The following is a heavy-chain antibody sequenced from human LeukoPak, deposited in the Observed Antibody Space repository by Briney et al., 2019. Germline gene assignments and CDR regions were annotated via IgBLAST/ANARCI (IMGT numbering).Heavy chain of an antibody. CDR3: ARAGGFFSPFGY. CDR2: IYYSGST. J-gene: IGHJ4*02. D-gene: IGHD3-3*01. CDR1: GGSISSGGYY. V-gene: IGHV4-31*03. Sequence: SQTLSLTCTVSGGSISSGGYYWSWIRQHPGKGLEWIGYIYYSGSTYYNPSLESRVTISVDTSKNQFSLKLSSVTAADTAVYYCARAGGFFSPFGYWGQGTLVTVSS.